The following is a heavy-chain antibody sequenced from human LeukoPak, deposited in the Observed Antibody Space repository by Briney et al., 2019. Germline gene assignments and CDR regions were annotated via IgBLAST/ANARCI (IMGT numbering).Heavy chain of an antibody. CDR3: AKEYTGTFSPFPSYFDN. V-gene: IGHV3-23*01. D-gene: IGHD1-26*01. J-gene: IGHJ4*02. CDR2: ITVSGGRT. Sequence: GGSLRLSCAAAGFTFSSYAMNWVRQAPGKGLEWVSAITVSGGRTYYADSVKGRFTISRDNSKNTLYLQMNSLRAEDTAIYYCAKEYTGTFSPFPSYFDNWGQGTLVTVSS. CDR1: GFTFSSYA.